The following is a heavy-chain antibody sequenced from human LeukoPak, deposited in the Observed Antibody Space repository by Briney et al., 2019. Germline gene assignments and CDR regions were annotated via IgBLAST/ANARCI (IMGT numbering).Heavy chain of an antibody. D-gene: IGHD6-13*01. CDR3: AREGSSQGTDY. J-gene: IGHJ4*02. Sequence: PSETLSLTCTVSGGSISSYYWSWIRQPPGKGLEWIGYIYYSGSTNYNPSLKSRVTISVDTSKNQFSLKLSSVTAADTAVYYCAREGSSQGTDYWGQGTLVTVSS. V-gene: IGHV4-59*01. CDR2: IYYSGST. CDR1: GGSISSYY.